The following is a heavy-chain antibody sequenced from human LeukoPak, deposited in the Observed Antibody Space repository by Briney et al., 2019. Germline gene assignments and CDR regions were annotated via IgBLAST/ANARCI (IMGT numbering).Heavy chain of an antibody. Sequence: TRYSPSFQGQVTISADKSISTAYLQWSSLKASDSAMYYCARTSGYSGGWYDDCWGQGTLVTVSS. D-gene: IGHD6-19*01. CDR3: ARTSGYSGGWYDDC. V-gene: IGHV5-51*01. J-gene: IGHJ4*02. CDR2: T.